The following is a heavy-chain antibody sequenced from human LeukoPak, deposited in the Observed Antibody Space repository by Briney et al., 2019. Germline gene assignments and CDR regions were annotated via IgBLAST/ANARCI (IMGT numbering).Heavy chain of an antibody. Sequence: GGSLRLSCAASGFTFSTYSMGWVRQAPGKGLDWVASINQDGSAEYYVDSVRGRFTISRDNAKNSLYLQVNSLRVDGTAVYYCVRLFGGVTTFDYWGQGTLVTVSS. V-gene: IGHV3-7*01. CDR1: GFTFSTYS. CDR3: VRLFGGVTTFDY. J-gene: IGHJ4*02. CDR2: INQDGSAE. D-gene: IGHD4-17*01.